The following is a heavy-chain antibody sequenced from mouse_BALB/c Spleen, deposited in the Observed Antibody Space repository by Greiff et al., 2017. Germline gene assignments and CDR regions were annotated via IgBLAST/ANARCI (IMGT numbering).Heavy chain of an antibody. Sequence: QVQLQQPGAELVRPGASVKLSCKASGYTFTSYWINWVKQRPGQGLEWIGNIYPSDSYTNYNQKFKDKATLTVDKSSSTAYMQLSSPTSEDSAVYYCTRGYYGNPYAMDYWGQGTSVTVSS. V-gene: IGHV1-69*02. CDR3: TRGYYGNPYAMDY. J-gene: IGHJ4*01. D-gene: IGHD2-1*01. CDR2: IYPSDSYT. CDR1: GYTFTSYW.